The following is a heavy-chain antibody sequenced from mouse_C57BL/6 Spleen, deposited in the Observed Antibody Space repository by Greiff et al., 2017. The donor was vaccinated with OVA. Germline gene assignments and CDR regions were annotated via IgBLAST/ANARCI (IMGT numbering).Heavy chain of an antibody. J-gene: IGHJ1*03. V-gene: IGHV5-4*01. Sequence: EVHLVESGGGLVKPGGSLKLSCAASGFTFSSYAMSWVRQTPEKRLEWVATISDGGSYTYYPDNVKGRFTISRDNAKNNLYLQMSHLKSEDTAMYYCARDRPMGYFDVWGTGTTVTVSS. CDR1: GFTFSSYA. CDR3: ARDRPMGYFDV. CDR2: ISDGGSYT.